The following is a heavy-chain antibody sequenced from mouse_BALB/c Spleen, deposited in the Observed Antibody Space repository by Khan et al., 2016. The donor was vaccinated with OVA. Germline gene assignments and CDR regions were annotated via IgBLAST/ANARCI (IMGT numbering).Heavy chain of an antibody. V-gene: IGHV1-15*01. D-gene: IGHD6-2*01. CDR1: GYTFPDYE. CDR3: TVSTIAY. J-gene: IGHJ3*01. Sequence: QVRLQQSGAELVRPGASVTLSCKASGYTFPDYELHWVKQTPVHGLEWIGVIDPKTGVTAYNQKFKGKATLTADKSSSTAYMQLRSLTSEDSAFYFCTVSTIAYWGQGTLVTVSA. CDR2: IDPKTGVT.